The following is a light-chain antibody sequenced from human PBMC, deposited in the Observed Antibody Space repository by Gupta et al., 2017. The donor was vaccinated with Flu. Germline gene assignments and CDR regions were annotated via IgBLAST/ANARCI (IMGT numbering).Light chain of an antibody. Sequence: DVVMTQSPLSLPVTLGQPASISCRSSQSLVYSDGNTSLHWFQQRPGQSPRRLIYLVSHRESGVPARVSGSGSGTEFALKISRVEVGEVGVYFCKQGAYWSWAFGQGIKVEIK. CDR1: QSLVYSDGNTS. V-gene: IGKV2-30*01. J-gene: IGKJ1*01. CDR3: KQGAYWSWA. CDR2: LVS.